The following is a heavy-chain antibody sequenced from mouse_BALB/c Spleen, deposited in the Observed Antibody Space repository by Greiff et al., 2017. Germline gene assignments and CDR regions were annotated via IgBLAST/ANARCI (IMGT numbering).Heavy chain of an antibody. CDR3: ARGDYDDGYYAMDY. CDR2: IWAGGST. CDR1: GFSLTSYG. J-gene: IGHJ4*01. D-gene: IGHD2-4*01. Sequence: VQRVESGPGLVAPSQSLSITCTVSGFSLTSYGVHWVRQPPGKGLEWLGVIWAGGSTNYNSALMSRLSISKDNSKSQVFLKMNSLQTDDTAMYYCARGDYDDGYYAMDYWGQGTSVTVSS. V-gene: IGHV2-9*02.